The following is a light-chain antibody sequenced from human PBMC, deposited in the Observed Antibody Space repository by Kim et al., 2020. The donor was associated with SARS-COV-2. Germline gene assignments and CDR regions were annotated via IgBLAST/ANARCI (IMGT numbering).Light chain of an antibody. J-gene: IGLJ2*01. CDR3: NSRDSSNNHLV. V-gene: IGLV3-19*01. CDR1: SLRNYY. Sequence: SSELTQDPTMSVALGHTVRITCQGDSLRNYYASWYQQKPGQAPVLVIYGKNDRPSGIPDRFSGSRTGNTASLTITGAQAEDEADYYCNSRDSSNNHLVFG. CDR2: GKN.